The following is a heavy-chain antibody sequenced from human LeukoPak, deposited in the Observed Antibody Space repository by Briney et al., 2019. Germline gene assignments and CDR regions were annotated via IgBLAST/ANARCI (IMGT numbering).Heavy chain of an antibody. D-gene: IGHD4-17*01. CDR3: ARSNNDGDYLGVGFDY. CDR1: GYTFSSYA. Sequence: ASVKVSCKASGYTFSSYAMNWVRQAPGQGLEWMGWINTNTGNPTYAQGFTGRFVFSLDTSVSTAYLQISSLQAKDTAVYYCARSNNDGDYLGVGFDYWGQGTLVTVSS. J-gene: IGHJ4*02. CDR2: INTNTGNP. V-gene: IGHV7-4-1*02.